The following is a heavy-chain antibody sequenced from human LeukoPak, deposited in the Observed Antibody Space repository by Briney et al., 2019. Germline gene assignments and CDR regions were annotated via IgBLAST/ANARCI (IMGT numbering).Heavy chain of an antibody. J-gene: IGHJ4*02. D-gene: IGHD2-21*02. Sequence: PGGSLRLSCAASGFTFSNAWMTWVRQAPGKGLEWFGRIKSKTDGGTTDYAAPVKGRFTISRDDSKNTLYLQMNSLKTEDTAVYYCTREAVTANGYFDYWGQGTLVTVSS. V-gene: IGHV3-15*01. CDR1: GFTFSNAW. CDR2: IKSKTDGGTT. CDR3: TREAVTANGYFDY.